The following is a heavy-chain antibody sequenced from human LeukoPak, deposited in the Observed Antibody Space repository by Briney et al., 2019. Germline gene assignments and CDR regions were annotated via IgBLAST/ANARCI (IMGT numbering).Heavy chain of an antibody. CDR3: ARDSVTTVTTDY. J-gene: IGHJ4*02. V-gene: IGHV1-69*04. D-gene: IGHD4-17*01. CDR2: IIPILGIA. Sequence: PVKVSCKASGGTFSSYAISWVRQAPGQGLEWMGRIIPILGIANYAQKFQGRVTITADKSTSTAYMELSSLRSEDTAVYYCARDSVTTVTTDYWGQGTLVTVSS. CDR1: GGTFSSYA.